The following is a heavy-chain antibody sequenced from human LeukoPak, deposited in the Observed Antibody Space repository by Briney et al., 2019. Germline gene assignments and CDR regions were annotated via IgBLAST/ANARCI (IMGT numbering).Heavy chain of an antibody. Sequence: GASVEVSCKASGYTFSTYDINWLRQAAGQGLEWMGWMNPNSANTGFAQKFQGRAAITRDTSTATAYLELSGLTSEDTAVYYCARAIRYQLLSDYWGQGTLVTVSS. J-gene: IGHJ4*02. V-gene: IGHV1-8*02. CDR1: GYTFSTYD. D-gene: IGHD2-2*01. CDR3: ARAIRYQLLSDY. CDR2: MNPNSANT.